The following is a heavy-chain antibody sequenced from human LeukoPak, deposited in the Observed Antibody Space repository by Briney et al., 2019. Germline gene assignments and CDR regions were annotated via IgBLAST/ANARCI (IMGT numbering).Heavy chain of an antibody. CDR2: IKQVGCEK. Sequence: GGSLRLPCAAYVLTFSSYCVSWNRQDPGNGLEWVTNIKQVGCEKLYVDSVKCRFTISRDNAKISLYLQMNSLRVEDTAVYCCASAPYWGQGTLVTVSS. J-gene: IGHJ4*02. V-gene: IGHV3-7*03. CDR3: ASAPY. CDR1: VLTFSSYC.